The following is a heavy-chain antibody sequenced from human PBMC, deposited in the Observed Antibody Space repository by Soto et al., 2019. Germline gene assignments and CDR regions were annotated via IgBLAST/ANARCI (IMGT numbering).Heavy chain of an antibody. CDR2: ISYDGSNK. CDR1: GFTFSGYA. Sequence: AGVSLRLSCGASGFTFSGYAVHWVRKAPGKGLEWVAVISYDGSNKYYADSVKGRFTISRDNSKNTLYLQMNSLRAEDTAVYYCAREKYYYDSSGYYHTGLFDYWGQGALVTVSS. V-gene: IGHV3-30-3*01. D-gene: IGHD3-22*01. CDR3: AREKYYYDSSGYYHTGLFDY. J-gene: IGHJ4*02.